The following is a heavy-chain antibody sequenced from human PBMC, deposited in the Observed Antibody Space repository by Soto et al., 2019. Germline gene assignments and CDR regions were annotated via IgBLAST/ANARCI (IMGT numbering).Heavy chain of an antibody. D-gene: IGHD6-13*01. Sequence: GGSLRLSCAASGFTFSSYAMSWVRQAPGKGLEWVSAISGSGGSTYYADSVKGRFTISRDNSKNTLYLQMNSLRAEDTAVYYCAKDRGSSLAPNNWFDPWGQGTLVTASS. CDR1: GFTFSSYA. V-gene: IGHV3-23*01. CDR2: ISGSGGST. CDR3: AKDRGSSLAPNNWFDP. J-gene: IGHJ5*02.